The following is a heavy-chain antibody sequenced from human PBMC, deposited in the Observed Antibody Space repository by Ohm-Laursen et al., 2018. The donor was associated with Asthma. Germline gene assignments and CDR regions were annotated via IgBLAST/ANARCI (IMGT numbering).Heavy chain of an antibody. J-gene: IGHJ4*02. CDR2: IYHSGTT. CDR3: ARATGYYPDF. V-gene: IGHV4-30-2*01. Sequence: TLSLTCAVSGGSISSGGYSWSWIRQPPGKGLEWIGDIYHSGTTNYNPSFKSRVAISVDKSKSQFSLNLNFVTAADTAVYFCARATGYYPDFWGQGTLVTVSS. CDR1: GGSISSGGYS. D-gene: IGHD3-22*01.